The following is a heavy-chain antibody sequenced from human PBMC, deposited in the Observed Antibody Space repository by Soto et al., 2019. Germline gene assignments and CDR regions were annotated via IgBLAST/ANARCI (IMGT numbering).Heavy chain of an antibody. CDR2: IYHSGTT. D-gene: IGHD1-26*01. V-gene: IGHV4-59*13. J-gene: IGHJ4*02. Sequence: NPSETLSLTCTVSGVSITGSYWSWIRQTPGKTLEWIGYIYHSGTTTYNPSLKSRVSISVDTSKNQFSLRLTSVIAAGTAVYYCARDMPYGAGSLAGCDYWGQGIRVTVSS. CDR3: ARDMPYGAGSLAGCDY. CDR1: GVSITGSY.